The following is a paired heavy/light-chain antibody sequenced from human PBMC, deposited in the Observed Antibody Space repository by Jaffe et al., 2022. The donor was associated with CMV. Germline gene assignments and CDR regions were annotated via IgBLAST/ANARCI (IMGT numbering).Light chain of an antibody. CDR1: QSVFLSSNNRDY. Sequence: DIVMTQSPDSLAVSLGERATINCKSSQSVFLSSNNRDYLAWYQWKPGQPPRLLIYWASTRASGVPDRFSGSGSGTDFTLTISSLQAEDVAVYYCQQCYSSPRTFGQGTKLEIK. CDR2: WAS. J-gene: IGKJ2*01. CDR3: QQCYSSPRT. V-gene: IGKV4-1*01.
Heavy chain of an antibody. CDR2: INTSGTT. Sequence: QVQLQESGPGLVKASETLSLTCTVSGGSISGYYWSWIRQPAGKGLEWIGRINTSGTTSFNPSLKRRVTMSMDTPKNQFSLNLNSVAAADTAVYYCARGNADGDYYFDYWGQGILVPVSS. CDR3: ARGNADGDYYFDY. CDR1: GGSISGYY. J-gene: IGHJ4*02. V-gene: IGHV4-4*07. D-gene: IGHD4-17*01.